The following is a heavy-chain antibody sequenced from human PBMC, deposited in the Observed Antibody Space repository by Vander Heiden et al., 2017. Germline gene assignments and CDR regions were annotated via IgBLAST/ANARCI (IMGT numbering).Heavy chain of an antibody. D-gene: IGHD6-19*01. Sequence: EGQLLESGGGLVQPGGSLIRSWAASGITFSSYCMGWVRQAPGKGLEWVSAISGSGGSTYYDDSVKGRFTISRDNSKNTLYLQMNSLRAEDTAVYYCAKDLVAGTPPFDYWGQGTLVTVSS. V-gene: IGHV3-23*01. J-gene: IGHJ4*02. CDR2: ISGSGGST. CDR1: GITFSSYC. CDR3: AKDLVAGTPPFDY.